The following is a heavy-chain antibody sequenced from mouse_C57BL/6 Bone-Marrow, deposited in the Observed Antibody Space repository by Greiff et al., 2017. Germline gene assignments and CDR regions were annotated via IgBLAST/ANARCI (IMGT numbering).Heavy chain of an antibody. CDR1: GYTFTSYG. CDR3: ARSYYSNYYAMDY. Sequence: VQLQQSGAELARPGASVKLSCKASGYTFTSYGISWVKQRTGQGLEWIGEIYPRSGNTYYNEKFKGKATLTADKSSSTAYMELRSLTSEDSAFYFCARSYYSNYYAMDYWGQGTSGTVSS. CDR2: IYPRSGNT. V-gene: IGHV1-81*01. J-gene: IGHJ4*01. D-gene: IGHD2-5*01.